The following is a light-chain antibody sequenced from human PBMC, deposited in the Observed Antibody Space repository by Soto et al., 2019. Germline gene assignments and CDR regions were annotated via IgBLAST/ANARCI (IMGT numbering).Light chain of an antibody. CDR1: YSDVGGYKY. CDR2: DVD. Sequence: QSALTQPRSVSGSPGQSVTISCTGTYSDVGGYKYVSWYQHHPGKAPKLIIYDVDKRPSGVPDRFSGSKSGNTASLTISGLQAEDEADYYFCSYAGTFYVFGTGNKVTVL. J-gene: IGLJ1*01. V-gene: IGLV2-11*01. CDR3: CSYAGTFYV.